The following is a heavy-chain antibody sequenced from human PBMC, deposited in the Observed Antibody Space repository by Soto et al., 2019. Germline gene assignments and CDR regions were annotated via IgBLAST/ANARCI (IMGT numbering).Heavy chain of an antibody. CDR1: GGSISSGGYY. CDR3: ARWRGSSWPFDI. D-gene: IGHD6-6*01. V-gene: IGHV4-31*03. J-gene: IGHJ3*02. CDR2: IYYSGST. Sequence: QVQLQESGPGLVKPSQTLSLTCTVSGGSISSGGYYWSWIRQHPGKGLEWIGYIYYSGSTYYNPALKMRVIISVDTSKNQFSLKLSSVTAADTAVYYCARWRGSSWPFDIWGQGTMVTVSS.